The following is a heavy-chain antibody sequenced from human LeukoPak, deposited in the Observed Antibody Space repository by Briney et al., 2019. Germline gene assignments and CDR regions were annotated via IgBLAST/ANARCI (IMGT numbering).Heavy chain of an antibody. Sequence: GASVKVSCKASGYTFTGYYMHWVRQAPGHGPEWMGRINPNSGGTNYAQKFQGRVTMTRDTSISTAYMELSRLRSDDTAVYYCASSPRGYCSGGSCYSLDYWGQGTLVTVSS. CDR2: INPNSGGT. D-gene: IGHD2-15*01. CDR3: ASSPRGYCSGGSCYSLDY. CDR1: GYTFTGYY. J-gene: IGHJ4*02. V-gene: IGHV1-2*06.